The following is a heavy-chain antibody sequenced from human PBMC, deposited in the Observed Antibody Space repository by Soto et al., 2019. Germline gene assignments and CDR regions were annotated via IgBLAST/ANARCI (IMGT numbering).Heavy chain of an antibody. CDR3: ARAVAVPADFDY. D-gene: IGHD6-19*01. Sequence: QVQLVQSGAEEKKPGASVKVSCKASGYTFTGYAMHWVRQAPGQRLEWMGWINAGNGNTKYSQKFQGGVTITRDTSASTAYMELSRLRSEATAVCFCARAVAVPADFDYWGQGTLVTVSS. J-gene: IGHJ4*02. CDR1: GYTFTGYA. V-gene: IGHV1-3*05. CDR2: INAGNGNT.